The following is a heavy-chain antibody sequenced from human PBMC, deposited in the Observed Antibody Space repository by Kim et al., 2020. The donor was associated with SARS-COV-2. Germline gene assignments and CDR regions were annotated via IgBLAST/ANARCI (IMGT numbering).Heavy chain of an antibody. CDR1: GFTVSSYG. CDR3: AKDKEQWTMVACGMDV. CDR2: IWYDGSNK. J-gene: IGHJ6*02. D-gene: IGHD3-10*01. Sequence: GGSLRLSCAASGFTVSSYGMHWVRQAPGKGLEWVAVIWYDGSNKYYADSVKGRFTISRDNSKNTLYLQMNSLRAEDTAVYYCAKDKEQWTMVACGMDVWGQGTTVTVSS. V-gene: IGHV3-33*06.